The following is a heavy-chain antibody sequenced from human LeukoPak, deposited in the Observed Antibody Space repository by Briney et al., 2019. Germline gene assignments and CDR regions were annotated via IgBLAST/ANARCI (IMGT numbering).Heavy chain of an antibody. Sequence: GESLKISCKGSGYSFTSYWIGWVRQMPGKGLEWMGIIYPGDSDTRYSPSFQGQVTISADKSISTAYLQWSSLKASDTAVYYCASSDGRGSDFRSGYYRGPDAFDIWGQGTMVTVSS. CDR2: IYPGDSDT. CDR3: ASSDGRGSDFRSGYYRGPDAFDI. D-gene: IGHD3-3*01. J-gene: IGHJ3*02. CDR1: GYSFTSYW. V-gene: IGHV5-51*01.